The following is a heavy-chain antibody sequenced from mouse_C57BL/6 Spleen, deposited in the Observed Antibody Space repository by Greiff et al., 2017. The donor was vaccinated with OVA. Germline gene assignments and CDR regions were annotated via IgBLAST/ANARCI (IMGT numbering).Heavy chain of an antibody. CDR1: GYTFTSYW. CDR2: IYPGSGST. CDR3: ARGGYYFDY. J-gene: IGHJ2*01. V-gene: IGHV1-55*01. Sequence: VQLQQSGAELVKPGASVKMSCKASGYTFTSYWITWVKQRPGQGLEWIGDIYPGSGSTNYNEKFKSKATLTVDTSSSTAYMQLSSLTSEDSAGYYCARGGYYFDYWGQGTTLTVSS.